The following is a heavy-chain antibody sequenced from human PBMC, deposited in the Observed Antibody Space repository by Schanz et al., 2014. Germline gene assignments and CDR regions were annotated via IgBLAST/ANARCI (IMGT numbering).Heavy chain of an antibody. V-gene: IGHV1-69*04. J-gene: IGHJ4*02. CDR2: IIPPLRQT. CDR1: GATFNSYA. D-gene: IGHD4-17*01. Sequence: QVRLVQSGAEVKKPGSSVKVSCKSSGATFNSYAFGWVRQAPGQGFEWVGSIIPPLRQTRYAQKFEERVIITADTSTTTVYMDLASLTSDATAVYFCPRIIDGDYLYWGQGTLVTVSS. CDR3: PRIIDGDYLY.